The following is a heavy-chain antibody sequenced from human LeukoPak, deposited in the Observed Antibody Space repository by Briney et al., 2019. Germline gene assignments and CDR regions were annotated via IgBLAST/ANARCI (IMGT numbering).Heavy chain of an antibody. D-gene: IGHD3-22*01. J-gene: IGHJ4*02. Sequence: ASVTVSCKASGYTFTSYDINWVRQATGQGVEWMGWMNPNSGNTGYAQKFQGRVTMTRNTSISTAYMELSSLRSEDTAVYYCARDDSSGYYLHYDYWGQGTLVTVSS. CDR3: ARDDSSGYYLHYDY. CDR1: GYTFTSYD. V-gene: IGHV1-8*01. CDR2: MNPNSGNT.